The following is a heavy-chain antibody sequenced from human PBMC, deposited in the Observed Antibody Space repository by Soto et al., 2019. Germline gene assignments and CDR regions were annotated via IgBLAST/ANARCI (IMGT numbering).Heavy chain of an antibody. CDR3: AKDNGVYYDSSGNFEY. D-gene: IGHD3-22*01. J-gene: IGHJ4*02. Sequence: ESGGGLVQPGRSLRLSCAASGFTFDDFAMHWVRQAPGKGLEWVSGISWNGATMGYGDSVSGRFTISRDNTKNSLYLQMNSLKPEDTALYYCAKDNGVYYDSSGNFEYWGQGTLVTVSS. V-gene: IGHV3-9*01. CDR1: GFTFDDFA. CDR2: ISWNGATM.